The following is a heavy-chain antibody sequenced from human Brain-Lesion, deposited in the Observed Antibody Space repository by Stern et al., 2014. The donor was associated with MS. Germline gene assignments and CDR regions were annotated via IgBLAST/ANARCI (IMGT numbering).Heavy chain of an antibody. CDR3: ATYYYDSTGYNDF. J-gene: IGHJ4*02. Sequence: VHLVASGAEVKKPGASVKVSCKASGYTFTGYYMHRVRLAPGQGLDWMGWINPKSGGTNYAQKFQGWVTMTRDTSINTAYMELSRLRSDDTAVYYCATYYYDSTGYNDFWGQGTLVTVSS. V-gene: IGHV1-2*04. CDR1: GYTFTGYY. D-gene: IGHD3-22*01. CDR2: INPKSGGT.